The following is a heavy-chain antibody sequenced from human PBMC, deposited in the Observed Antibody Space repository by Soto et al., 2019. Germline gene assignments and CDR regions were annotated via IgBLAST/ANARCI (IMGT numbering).Heavy chain of an antibody. Sequence: QVQLQQWGAGLLKPSETLSLTCAVYGGSFSGYYWSWIRQPPGKGLEWIGEINHSGSTNYNPSLKSRVTISVDTSKNQFSLKLSSVTAADTAVYYCARGCAAASGRSFDPWGQGTLVTVSS. V-gene: IGHV4-34*01. CDR3: ARGCAAASGRSFDP. CDR2: INHSGST. D-gene: IGHD2-2*01. CDR1: GGSFSGYY. J-gene: IGHJ5*02.